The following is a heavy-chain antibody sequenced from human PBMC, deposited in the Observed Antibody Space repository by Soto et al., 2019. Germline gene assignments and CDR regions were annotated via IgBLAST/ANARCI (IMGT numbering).Heavy chain of an antibody. CDR1: GVSISSGDYY. J-gene: IGHJ4*02. D-gene: IGHD2-8*02. V-gene: IGHV4-30-4*01. Sequence: PSETLSLTCTVSGVSISSGDYYWSWIRQPPGKGLEWIGYIYYSGSTNYNPSLKSRVTISVDTSKNQFSLKLTSVTAADTAVYYCARDKITGLFDYWGQGTLVTVSS. CDR2: IYYSGST. CDR3: ARDKITGLFDY.